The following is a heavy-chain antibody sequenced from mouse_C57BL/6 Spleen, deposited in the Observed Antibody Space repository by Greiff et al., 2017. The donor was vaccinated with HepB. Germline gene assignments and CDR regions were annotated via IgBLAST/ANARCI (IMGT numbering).Heavy chain of an antibody. CDR3: ARGKYSNYEAWFAY. V-gene: IGHV5-4*03. Sequence: EVKLVESGGGLVKPGGSLKLSCAASGFTFSSYAMSWVRQTPEKRLEWVATISDGGSYTYYPDNVKGRFTISRDNAKNNLYLQMSHLKSEDTAMYYCARGKYSNYEAWFAYWGQGTLVTVSA. CDR1: GFTFSSYA. CDR2: ISDGGSYT. J-gene: IGHJ3*01. D-gene: IGHD2-5*01.